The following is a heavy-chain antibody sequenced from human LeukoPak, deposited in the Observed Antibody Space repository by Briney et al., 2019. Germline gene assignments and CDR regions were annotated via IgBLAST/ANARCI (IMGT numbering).Heavy chain of an antibody. D-gene: IGHD3-16*01. CDR3: ALLANYDYVWGSSLYFDY. J-gene: IGHJ4*02. CDR1: GGTFSSYA. Sequence: SVKVSCKASGGTFSSYAISWVRQAPGQGLEWMGRIIPIFGTANYAQKFQGRVTITTDESTSTAYMELSSLRSEDTAVYYCALLANYDYVWGSSLYFDYSSQGTLVTVSS. CDR2: IIPIFGTA. V-gene: IGHV1-69*05.